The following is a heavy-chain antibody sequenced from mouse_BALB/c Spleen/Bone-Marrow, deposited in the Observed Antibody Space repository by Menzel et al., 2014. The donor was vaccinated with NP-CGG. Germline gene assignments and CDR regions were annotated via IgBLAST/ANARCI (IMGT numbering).Heavy chain of an antibody. CDR1: GYTFTSYY. V-gene: IGHV1S81*02. J-gene: IGHJ4*01. Sequence: LQESGAELVKHGASVKLSCKASGYTFTSYYMYWVKPRPGQGLEWFGEINPSNGGTNFNEKFKNKATLTVDKSSSTAYMQLSSLTSEDSAVYYCSRGRRDALDYWGQGTSVTVSS. CDR2: INPSNGGT. CDR3: SRGRRDALDY.